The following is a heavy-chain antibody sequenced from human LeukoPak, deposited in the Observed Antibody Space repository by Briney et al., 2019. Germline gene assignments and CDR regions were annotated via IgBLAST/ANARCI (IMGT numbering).Heavy chain of an antibody. CDR1: GDSVSSNTGG. J-gene: IGHJ4*02. D-gene: IGHD5-12*01. V-gene: IGHV6-1*01. CDR2: TYYRSKWYY. CDR3: ARGGLVASIRGYFDY. Sequence: SQTLSLTCAISGDSVSSNTGGWNWIRQSPSRGLEWLGRTYYRSKWYYGYAVSVKSRITINPDTSKDQFSLQLNSVTPEDTAVYYCARGGLVASIRGYFDYWAQGTLVTVSS.